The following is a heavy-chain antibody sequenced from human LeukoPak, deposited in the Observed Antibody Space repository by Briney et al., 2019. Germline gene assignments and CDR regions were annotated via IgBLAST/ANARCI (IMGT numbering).Heavy chain of an antibody. J-gene: IGHJ4*02. CDR1: GGSISSGGYY. V-gene: IGHV4-31*03. Sequence: SETLSLTCTVSGGSISSGGYYWSWIRQHPGKGLEWIGYIYYSGNTYYNPSLKSRVTISVDTSKNQFSLKLSSVTAADTAVYYCARERRWYSSGRGAFDYWGQGTLVTVSS. CDR2: IYYSGNT. D-gene: IGHD6-19*01. CDR3: ARERRWYSSGRGAFDY.